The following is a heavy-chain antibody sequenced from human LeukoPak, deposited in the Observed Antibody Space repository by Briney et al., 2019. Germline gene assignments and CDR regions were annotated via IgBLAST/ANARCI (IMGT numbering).Heavy chain of an antibody. CDR1: GYTFTGYY. J-gene: IGHJ4*02. CDR3: ARVEYSSSGSYFDY. V-gene: IGHV1-2*02. Sequence: ASVKVSCKASGYTFTGYYMHWVRQAPGQGLEWMGWINPNSGGTNYAQKFQGRVTMTRDTSISTAYMELSRLRSDDTAVYYCARVEYSSSGSYFDYWGQGTLVTVSS. CDR2: INPNSGGT. D-gene: IGHD6-6*01.